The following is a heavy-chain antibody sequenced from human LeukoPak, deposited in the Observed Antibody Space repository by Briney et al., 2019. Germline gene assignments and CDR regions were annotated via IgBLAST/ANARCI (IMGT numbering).Heavy chain of an antibody. CDR1: GGSISSYY. J-gene: IGHJ4*02. CDR3: ARARTEYYDILTGYYYY. V-gene: IGHV4-59*01. Sequence: PSETLSLTCTVSGGSISSYYWSWIRQPPGKGLEWIGYIYYSGSTNYNPSLKSRVTISVDTSKNQFSLKLSSVTAADTAMYYCARARTEYYDILTGYYYYWGQGTLVTVSS. CDR2: IYYSGST. D-gene: IGHD3-9*01.